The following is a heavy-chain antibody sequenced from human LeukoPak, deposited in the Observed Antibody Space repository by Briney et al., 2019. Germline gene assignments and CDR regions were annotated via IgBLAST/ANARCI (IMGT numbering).Heavy chain of an antibody. CDR1: GYTFTSNY. D-gene: IGHD6-6*01. J-gene: IGHJ4*02. Sequence: ASVKVSCKASGYTFTSNYIHWVRQAPGQGLEWMGRINPNSGGTNYAQKFQGRVTMTRDTSISTAYMELSRLRSDDTAVYYCARGDSSLLAFDYWGQGTLVTVSS. CDR2: INPNSGGT. V-gene: IGHV1-2*06. CDR3: ARGDSSLLAFDY.